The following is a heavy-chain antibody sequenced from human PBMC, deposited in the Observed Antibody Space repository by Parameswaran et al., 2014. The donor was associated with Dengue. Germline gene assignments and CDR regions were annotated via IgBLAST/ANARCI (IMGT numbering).Heavy chain of an antibody. V-gene: IGHV1-69*01. J-gene: IGHJ4*02. Sequence: WVRQAPGQGLEWMGGIYSIFHSANYAQKFQGRVTITADESTSTTYMELSSLRSEDTAVYYCARSRVAAVGTEYYFDYWGQGTLVTVSS. CDR2: IYSIFHSA. CDR3: ARSRVAAVGTEYYFDY. D-gene: IGHD6-13*01.